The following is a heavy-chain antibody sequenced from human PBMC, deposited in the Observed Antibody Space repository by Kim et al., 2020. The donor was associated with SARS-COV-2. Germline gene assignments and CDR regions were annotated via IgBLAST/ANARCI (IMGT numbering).Heavy chain of an antibody. D-gene: IGHD6-19*01. J-gene: IGHJ3*02. Sequence: DYAVSVKSRITINPDTSKNQFSLQLNSVTPEDTAVYYCARVQQWDAFDIWGQGTMVTVSS. CDR3: ARVQQWDAFDI. V-gene: IGHV6-1*01.